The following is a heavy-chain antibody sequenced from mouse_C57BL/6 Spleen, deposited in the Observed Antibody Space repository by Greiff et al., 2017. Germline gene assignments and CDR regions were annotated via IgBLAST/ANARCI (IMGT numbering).Heavy chain of an antibody. Sequence: VQLQESGAELVRPGASVTLSCKASGYTFTDYEMHWVKQTPVHGLEWIGAIDPETGGTAYNQKFKGKAILTADKSSSTAYMELRSLTSEDSAVYYCTRWRVTLYFDYWGQGTTLTVSS. J-gene: IGHJ2*01. CDR3: TRWRVTLYFDY. CDR1: GYTFTDYE. V-gene: IGHV1-15*01. D-gene: IGHD2-2*01. CDR2: IDPETGGT.